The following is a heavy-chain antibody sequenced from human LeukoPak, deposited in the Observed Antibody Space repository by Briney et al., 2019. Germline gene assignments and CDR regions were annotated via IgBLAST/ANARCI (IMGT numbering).Heavy chain of an antibody. Sequence: SETLSLTCTVSGGSISSSSYYWGWIRQPPGKGLEWIRSIYYSGSTYYNPSLKSRVTISVDTSKNQFSLKLSSVTAADTAVYYCAANTLCGGDCYRYYYYYYGMDVWGQGTTVTVSS. J-gene: IGHJ6*02. CDR1: GGSISSSSYY. D-gene: IGHD2-21*02. CDR3: AANTLCGGDCYRYYYYYYGMDV. V-gene: IGHV4-39*01. CDR2: IYYSGST.